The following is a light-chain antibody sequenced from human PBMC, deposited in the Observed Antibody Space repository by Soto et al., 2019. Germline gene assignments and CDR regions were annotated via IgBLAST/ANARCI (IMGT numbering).Light chain of an antibody. CDR1: QSVSSSY. J-gene: IGKJ5*01. V-gene: IGKV3-20*01. CDR3: QQYGSSPPRT. CDR2: GAS. Sequence: EIVLTQSPGTLSLSPGERATLSCRASQSVSSSYLAWYQQKPGQAPXLXXYGASSRATGIPDRFSGSGSGTDFTLTISRLEPEDFAVYYCQQYGSSPPRTFGQGTRLEIK.